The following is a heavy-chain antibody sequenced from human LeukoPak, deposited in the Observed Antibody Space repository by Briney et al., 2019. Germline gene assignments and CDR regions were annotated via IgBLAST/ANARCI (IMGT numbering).Heavy chain of an antibody. D-gene: IGHD4-17*01. V-gene: IGHV3-33*01. CDR2: IWYDGSNK. J-gene: IGHJ4*02. CDR1: GFTFSSYG. CDR3: ARGVVDYGFDY. Sequence: NPGGSLRLSCAASGFTFSSYGMHWVRQAPGKGLEWVAVIWYDGSNKYYADSVKGRFTISRDNSKNTLYLQMNSLRAEDTAVYYCARGVVDYGFDYWGQGTLVTVSS.